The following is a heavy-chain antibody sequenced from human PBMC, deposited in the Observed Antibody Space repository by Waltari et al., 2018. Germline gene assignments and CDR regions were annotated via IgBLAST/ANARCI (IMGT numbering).Heavy chain of an antibody. V-gene: IGHV1-69*01. CDR3: ARQKLYFYGLDV. CDR1: GGTFSTFA. CDR2: IIPLFGTA. Sequence: QVQLEQSGAEVTKPGSSVKVSCKASGGTFSTFAISWVRQAPGQGLEGMGAIIPLFGTAHYAQKFQGRVTVTADESSSTHYMELSSLRSEDTAVYYCARQKLYFYGLDVWGQGTTVTVSS. J-gene: IGHJ6*02.